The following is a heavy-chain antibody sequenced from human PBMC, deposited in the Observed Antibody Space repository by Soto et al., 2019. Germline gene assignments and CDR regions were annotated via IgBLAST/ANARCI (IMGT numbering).Heavy chain of an antibody. CDR1: GYTFTGHY. CDR3: GRGRSGQIVVFY. Sequence: GASVKVFCKASGYTFTGHYIQWVRQAPEQGPEWMGEIGPESGATRYAQKFQGRVTMTRDMSITTVYMELNNLSPDDTAVYYCGRGRSGQIVVFYWGQGTPVTAPQ. D-gene: IGHD5-12*01. J-gene: IGHJ4*02. CDR2: IGPESGAT. V-gene: IGHV1-2*02.